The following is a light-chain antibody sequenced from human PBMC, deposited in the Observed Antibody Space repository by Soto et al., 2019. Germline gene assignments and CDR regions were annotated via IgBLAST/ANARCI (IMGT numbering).Light chain of an antibody. J-gene: IGLJ2*01. V-gene: IGLV3-21*04. Sequence: SYELTQPPSVSVAPGKTARITCGGNNIGSKSVHWYQQKPGQAPVLVIYYDSDRPSGIPERFSGSNSGNTATLTISRVEAGDEAEYYWQVWDSSTDREVVFGGGTTLTVL. CDR3: QVWDSSTDREVV. CDR2: YDS. CDR1: NIGSKS.